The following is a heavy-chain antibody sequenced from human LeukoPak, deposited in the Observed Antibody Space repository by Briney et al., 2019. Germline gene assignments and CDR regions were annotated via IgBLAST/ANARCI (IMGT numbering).Heavy chain of an antibody. V-gene: IGHV3-73*01. CDR2: IRSKANNYAT. J-gene: IGHJ3*02. Sequence: GGSLRLSCAASGFAFSDSDMYWVRQAPGKGLEWVGRIRSKANNYATAYAVSVKGRFTISRDDSKNTAHLQMNRLKTEDTAVYYCTRRAWGSGWGAFDIWGQGTMVTVPS. D-gene: IGHD6-19*01. CDR1: GFAFSDSD. CDR3: TRRAWGSGWGAFDI.